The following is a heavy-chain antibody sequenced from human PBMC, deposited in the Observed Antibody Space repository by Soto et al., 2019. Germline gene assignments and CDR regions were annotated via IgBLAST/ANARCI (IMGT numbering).Heavy chain of an antibody. CDR2: TYYRSKWYN. J-gene: IGHJ4*02. D-gene: IGHD2-15*01. V-gene: IGHV6-1*01. Sequence: QVQLQQSGPGLVKPSQTLSLTCAISGDSVSSNSAAWNWIRQSPSRGLEWLGRTYYRSKWYNDYAVSVNSRITINPDTSKHQFSLQLNSVTPEDTAVYYCARERYCSGGSCFRVHFDYWGQGTLVTVSS. CDR1: GDSVSSNSAA. CDR3: ARERYCSGGSCFRVHFDY.